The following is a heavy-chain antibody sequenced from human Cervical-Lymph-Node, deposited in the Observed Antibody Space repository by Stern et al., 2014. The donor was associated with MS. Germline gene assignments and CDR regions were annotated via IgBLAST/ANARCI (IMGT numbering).Heavy chain of an antibody. CDR2: IYWDDDK. D-gene: IGHD2/OR15-2a*01. CDR1: GFSLTTSGVG. V-gene: IGHV2-5*02. Sequence: ESGPALVKPTQTLTLTCTFSGFSLTTSGVGVGWIRQPPGKALEWLAVIYWDDDKRYRPSLNDRLTLTKDTSKNQVVLTMTNMDPVDTATYYCVYSRVQLYFPWYFDYWGQGTLVTVSS. J-gene: IGHJ4*02. CDR3: VYSRVQLYFPWYFDY.